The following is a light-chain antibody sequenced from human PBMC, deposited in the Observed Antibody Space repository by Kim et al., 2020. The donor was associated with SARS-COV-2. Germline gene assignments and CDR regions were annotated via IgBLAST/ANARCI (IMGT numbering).Light chain of an antibody. J-gene: IGLJ2*01. Sequence: QSVLTQPPSASGTPGQRVTISCSGSTSNIGTNAVNWYQHLPGTAPKLLIYTNDQRPSGVPDRFSGSKSATSASLAISGLQSEDEADYYCSSWDGSLRGRIFGGGTQLTVL. CDR2: TND. V-gene: IGLV1-44*01. CDR3: SSWDGSLRGRI. CDR1: TSNIGTNA.